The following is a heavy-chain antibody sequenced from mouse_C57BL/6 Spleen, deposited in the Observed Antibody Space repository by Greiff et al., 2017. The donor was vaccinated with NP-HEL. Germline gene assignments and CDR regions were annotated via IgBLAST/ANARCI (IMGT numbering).Heavy chain of an antibody. D-gene: IGHD1-1*01. CDR3: TRDEGTTVVADWYFDV. J-gene: IGHJ1*03. CDR2: IYPGNSDT. CDR1: GYTFTSYW. V-gene: IGHV1-5*01. Sequence: EVQLQQSGTVLARPGASVKMSCKTSGYTFTSYWMHWVKQRPGQGLEWIAAIYPGNSDTSYNQKFKGKAKLTAVTSASTAYMELSSLTNEDSAVYYCTRDEGTTVVADWYFDVWGTGTTVTVSS.